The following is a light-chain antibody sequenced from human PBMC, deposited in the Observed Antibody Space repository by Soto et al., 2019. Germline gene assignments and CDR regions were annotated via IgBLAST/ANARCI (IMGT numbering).Light chain of an antibody. V-gene: IGKV3-20*01. CDR1: QSVGSSY. Sequence: EIVLTQSPGTLSLSPGERATLSCRASQSVGSSYLAWYQQKPGQAPRLLIYGASSRATGIPDRFSGSRSGTDFTLTISRLEPEDFAVYYCQQYGSSFTFGPGTKVDIK. J-gene: IGKJ3*01. CDR2: GAS. CDR3: QQYGSSFT.